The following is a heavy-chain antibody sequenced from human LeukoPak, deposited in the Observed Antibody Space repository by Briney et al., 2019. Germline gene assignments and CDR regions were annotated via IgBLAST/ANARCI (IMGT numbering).Heavy chain of an antibody. CDR1: GFTFSSYG. V-gene: IGHV3-30*02. J-gene: IGHJ3*02. CDR2: IRYDGSNK. D-gene: IGHD6-13*01. CDR3: AKDPPSFLAPTAAADDAFDI. Sequence: PGGSLRLSCAASGFTFSSYGMHWVRQAPGKGLEWVAFIRYDGSNKYYADSVKGRFTISRDNSKNTLYLQMNSLRAEDTAVYYCAKDPPSFLAPTAAADDAFDIWGQGTMVTVSS.